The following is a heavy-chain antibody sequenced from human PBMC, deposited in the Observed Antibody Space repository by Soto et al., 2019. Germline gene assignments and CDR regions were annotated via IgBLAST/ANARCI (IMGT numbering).Heavy chain of an antibody. CDR3: CTGGYFLDY. CDR2: IYHSGST. V-gene: IGHV4-4*02. D-gene: IGHD3-10*01. J-gene: IGHJ4*02. CDR1: GGSVSSSNW. Sequence: SETLSLTCAVSGGSVSSSNWWSWVRQPPGKGLEWIGEIYHSGSTNYNPSLKSRVAISVDKSKNQFSLKLSSVTADDTAVYYCCTGGYFLDYWGQGTPVTVSS.